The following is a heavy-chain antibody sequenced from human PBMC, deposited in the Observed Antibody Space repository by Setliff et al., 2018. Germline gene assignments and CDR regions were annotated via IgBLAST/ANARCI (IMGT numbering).Heavy chain of an antibody. V-gene: IGHV1-18*01. Sequence: GASVKVSCKTSGYTFTNYGITWVRQAPGQGLEWMGWINNYSFKTNYPQKFLGRVTVTTDTSTGTAYMELGSLTSDDTAVYYCARINFYVSSGYYYASDNWGQGTLVTVSS. J-gene: IGHJ4*02. CDR3: ARINFYVSSGYYYASDN. D-gene: IGHD3-22*01. CDR1: GYTFTNYG. CDR2: INNYSFKT.